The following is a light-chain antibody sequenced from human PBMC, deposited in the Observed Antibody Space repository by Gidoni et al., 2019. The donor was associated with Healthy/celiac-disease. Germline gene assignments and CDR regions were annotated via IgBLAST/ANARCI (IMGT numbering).Light chain of an antibody. Sequence: DIQMTQSPSSLSASVGARVTITCRASQSISSYLNWYQQKQEKAPTLLSYAASSLQSGIPSMFSCSGSRADCTLTIISLQPEDFATYYCQQSYCTPPLTFGGGTKVEIK. CDR3: QQSYCTPPLT. V-gene: IGKV1-39*01. CDR1: QSISSY. CDR2: AAS. J-gene: IGKJ4*02.